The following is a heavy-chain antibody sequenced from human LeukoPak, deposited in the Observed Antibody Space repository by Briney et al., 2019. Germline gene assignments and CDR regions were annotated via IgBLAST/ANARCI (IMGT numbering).Heavy chain of an antibody. CDR1: GYSISSGYY. D-gene: IGHD6-19*01. V-gene: IGHV4-38-2*02. CDR2: IYHSGST. CDR3: ARGPERQWLVHNTDNWFDP. J-gene: IGHJ5*02. Sequence: SETLSLTCTVSGYSISSGYYWGWIRQPPGKGLEWIGSIYHSGSTYYNPSLKSRVTISVDTSKNQFSLKLSSVTAADTAVYYCARGPERQWLVHNTDNWFDPWGQGTLVTVSS.